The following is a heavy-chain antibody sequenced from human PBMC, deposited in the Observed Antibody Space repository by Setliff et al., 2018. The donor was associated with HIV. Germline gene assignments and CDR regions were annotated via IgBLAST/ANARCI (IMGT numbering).Heavy chain of an antibody. D-gene: IGHD2-2*01. J-gene: IGHJ4*02. V-gene: IGHV4-4*07. CDR3: ARHVVALGIVVLPAGALDF. CDR2: IYTSGST. CDR1: GGSISSYY. Sequence: SETLSLTCTVSGGSISSYYWSWIRQPAGKGLEWIGRIYTSGSTNYNPSLKSRVTMSVDTSKNQFSLRLSSVTAADTAIYYCARHVVALGIVVLPAGALDFWGPGTLVT.